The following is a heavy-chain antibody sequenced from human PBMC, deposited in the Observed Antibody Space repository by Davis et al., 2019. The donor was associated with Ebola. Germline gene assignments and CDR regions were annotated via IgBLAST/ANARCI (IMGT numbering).Heavy chain of an antibody. V-gene: IGHV3-21*01. CDR3: ARDRVSVLWFRDDYYYGMDV. J-gene: IGHJ6*02. CDR1: GFTFSSYS. D-gene: IGHD3-10*01. CDR2: ISSSSSYI. Sequence: PGGSLRLSCAASGFTFSSYSMNWVRQAPGKGLEWVSSISSSSSYIYYADSVKGRFTISRDNAKNSLYLQMNSLRAEDTAVYYCARDRVSVLWFRDDYYYGMDVWGQGTTVTVSS.